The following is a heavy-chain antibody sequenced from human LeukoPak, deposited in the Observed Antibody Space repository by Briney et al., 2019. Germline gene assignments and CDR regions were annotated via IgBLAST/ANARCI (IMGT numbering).Heavy chain of an antibody. D-gene: IGHD2-2*01. CDR3: ARAGEDVVLGPAPVGGSPYNWFDP. CDR1: GFTFDDYA. J-gene: IGHJ5*02. CDR2: ISWNSGSI. V-gene: IGHV3-9*03. Sequence: GGSLRLSCAASGFTFDDYAMHWARQAPGKGLEWVSGISWNSGSIGYADSVKGRFTISRDNAKNSLYLRMNSLRAEDMALYYCARAGEDVVLGPAPVGGSPYNWFDPWGQGTLVTVSS.